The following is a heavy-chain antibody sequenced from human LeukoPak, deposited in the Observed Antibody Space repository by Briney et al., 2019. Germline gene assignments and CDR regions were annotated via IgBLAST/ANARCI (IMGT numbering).Heavy chain of an antibody. V-gene: IGHV3-11*01. CDR2: ISSSDSTI. CDR1: GFAFSDYY. CDR3: ARDFISSWSSYGMDV. Sequence: GGSLRLSCAASGFAFSDYYMSWIRQAPGKGLEWVSYISSSDSTIYYADSVKGRFTISRDNAKNSLYLQMNSLRAEDTAVYYCARDFISSWSSYGMDVWGQGTTVTVSS. J-gene: IGHJ6*02. D-gene: IGHD6-13*01.